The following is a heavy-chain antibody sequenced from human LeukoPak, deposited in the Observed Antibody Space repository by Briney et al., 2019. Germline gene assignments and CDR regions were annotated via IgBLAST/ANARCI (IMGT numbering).Heavy chain of an antibody. CDR1: GGSISSYY. CDR2: IYYSGST. J-gene: IGHJ4*02. V-gene: IGHV4-59*01. CDR3: ARAEYYYDSSGYYPWYFDY. D-gene: IGHD3-22*01. Sequence: SETLSLTCTVSGGSISSYYWSWIRQPPWKGLEWIGYIYYSGSTNYNPSLKSRVTISVDTSKNQFSLKLSSVTAADTAVYYCARAEYYYDSSGYYPWYFDYWGQGTLVTVSS.